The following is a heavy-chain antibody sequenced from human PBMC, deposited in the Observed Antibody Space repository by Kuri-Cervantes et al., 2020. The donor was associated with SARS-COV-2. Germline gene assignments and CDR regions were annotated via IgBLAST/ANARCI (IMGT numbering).Heavy chain of an antibody. J-gene: IGHJ3*02. CDR2: MNPNSGNT. CDR1: GYTFTSYE. D-gene: IGHD3-3*01. CDR3: ARVRLLTIFGVVIVLDSFDI. Sequence: ASVKVSCKASGYTFTSYEINWVRQATGQGREWMGWMNPNSGNTGYAQKFQGRVTITRNTSISTAYMELSSLRSEDTAVYYCARVRLLTIFGVVIVLDSFDIWGQGTMVTVSS. V-gene: IGHV1-8*03.